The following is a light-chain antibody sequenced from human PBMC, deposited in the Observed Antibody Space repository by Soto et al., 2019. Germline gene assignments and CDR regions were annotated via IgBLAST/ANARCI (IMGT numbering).Light chain of an antibody. Sequence: SYELTQPPSVSVAPGKTARITCGGNNIGSKSVHWYQQKPGQAPVLVIYYDSDRPSGIPERFSGSNSGNTATLTISRVEAGDEADYYCQVWDSSSDRGVFGGGTKVTVL. CDR2: YDS. CDR3: QVWDSSSDRGV. CDR1: NIGSKS. V-gene: IGLV3-21*04. J-gene: IGLJ2*01.